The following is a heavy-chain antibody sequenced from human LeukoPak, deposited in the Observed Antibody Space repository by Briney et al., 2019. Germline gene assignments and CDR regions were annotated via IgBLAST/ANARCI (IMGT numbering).Heavy chain of an antibody. D-gene: IGHD3-10*01. CDR3: ARHHRIRGVILV. CDR1: GGSLSSYY. J-gene: IGHJ4*02. V-gene: IGHV4-34*01. CDR2: SDHSGST. Sequence: SETLSLTCSVSGGSLSSYYWSWIRQPPGKGLEWIEESDHSGSTNYYPSLKSRVTISVDTSKNQFSLKLSSVTAADTAVYYCARHHRIRGVILVWGQGTLVTVSS.